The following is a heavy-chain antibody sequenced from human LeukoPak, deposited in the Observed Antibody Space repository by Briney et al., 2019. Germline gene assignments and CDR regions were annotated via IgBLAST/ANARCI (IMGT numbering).Heavy chain of an antibody. CDR3: ARADGYIVDDAFDI. CDR2: ISAYNGNT. Sequence: GASVKVSCKASGYTFTSFGINWVRQAPGQGLEWMRWISAYNGNTNYAQKLQGRVTMTTDTSTSTAYMELRSLRSDDTAVYYCARADGYIVDDAFDIWGQGTMVTVSS. CDR1: GYTFTSFG. D-gene: IGHD5-24*01. J-gene: IGHJ3*02. V-gene: IGHV1-18*01.